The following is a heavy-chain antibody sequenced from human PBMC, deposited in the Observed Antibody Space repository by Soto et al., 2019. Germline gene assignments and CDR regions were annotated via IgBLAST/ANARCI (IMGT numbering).Heavy chain of an antibody. CDR2: IIPIFGTA. D-gene: IGHD3-10*01. V-gene: IGHV1-69*01. CDR3: ARDQWFGELSLYYFDY. Sequence: QVQLVQSGAEVKKPGSSVKVSCKASGGTFSSYAISWVRQAPGQGLEWMGGIIPIFGTANYAQKFQGRVTITADESTSTAYMELSSLRSEDTAVYYCARDQWFGELSLYYFDYWGQGTLVTVSS. CDR1: GGTFSSYA. J-gene: IGHJ4*02.